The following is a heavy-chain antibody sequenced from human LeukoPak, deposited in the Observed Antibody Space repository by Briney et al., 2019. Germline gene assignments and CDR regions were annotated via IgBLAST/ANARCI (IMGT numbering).Heavy chain of an antibody. V-gene: IGHV4-39*07. D-gene: IGHD3-3*02. J-gene: IGHJ5*02. CDR1: GGSISSSSYY. CDR2: IYYSGST. CDR3: ARGISTHWFDP. Sequence: TSETLSLTCTVSGGSISSSSYYWGWIRQPPGKGLEWIGSIYYSGSTYYNPSLKSRVTISVDTSKNQISLILNSVTAADTAVYYCARGISTHWFDPWGQGTLVIVSS.